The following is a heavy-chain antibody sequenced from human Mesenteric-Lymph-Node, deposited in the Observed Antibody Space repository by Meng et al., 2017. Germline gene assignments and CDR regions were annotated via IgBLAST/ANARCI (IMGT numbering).Heavy chain of an antibody. CDR1: GFTFSSYS. CDR3: ARDLFDYSSSWYEDAFDI. CDR2: ISNSGSYI. J-gene: IGHJ3*02. V-gene: IGHV3-21*04. D-gene: IGHD6-13*01. Sequence: GESLKISCAASGFTFSSYSLNWVRQAPGKGLEWVSSISNSGSYIYYADSVKGRFTISRDNAKNSLYLQMNSLRAEDTAVYYCARDLFDYSSSWYEDAFDIWGQGTMVTVSS.